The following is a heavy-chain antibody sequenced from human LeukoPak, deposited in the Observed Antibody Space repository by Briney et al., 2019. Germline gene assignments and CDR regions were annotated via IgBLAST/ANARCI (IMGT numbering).Heavy chain of an antibody. Sequence: SCKASGYTFISYYMHWVRQAPGKGLEWVAVISYDGSNKYYADSVKGRFTISRDNSKNTLYLQMNSLRAEDTAVYYCAKDVKSSWYLDAFDIWGQGTMVTVSS. J-gene: IGHJ3*02. D-gene: IGHD6-13*01. V-gene: IGHV3-30*18. CDR1: GYTFISYY. CDR2: ISYDGSNK. CDR3: AKDVKSSWYLDAFDI.